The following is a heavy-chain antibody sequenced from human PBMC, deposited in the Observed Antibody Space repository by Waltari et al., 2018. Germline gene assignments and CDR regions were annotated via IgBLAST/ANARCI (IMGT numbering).Heavy chain of an antibody. CDR1: GYSISSGYY. V-gene: IGHV4-38-2*01. Sequence: QVQLQESGPGLVKPSETLSLTCAVSGYSISSGYYWGWIRQPPGKGLEWIGSIYHSGGTYYHPSLTSRVTISVDTSKNQFSLKLSSVTAADTAVYYCARRGENDSSVYYYWFDPWGQGTLVTVSS. CDR2: IYHSGGT. D-gene: IGHD3-22*01. J-gene: IGHJ5*02. CDR3: ARRGENDSSVYYYWFDP.